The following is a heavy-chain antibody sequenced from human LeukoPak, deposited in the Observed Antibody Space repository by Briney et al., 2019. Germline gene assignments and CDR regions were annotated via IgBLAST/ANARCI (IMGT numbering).Heavy chain of an antibody. J-gene: IGHJ5*01. CDR2: TYYRTKWYN. V-gene: IGHV6-1*01. CDR3: ARVKAALFDS. Sequence: SQTLSLTCAISGDSVSSNSAAWSWIRQSPSRGLEWLGRTYYRTKWYNDYAVSVKSRITVNPDTSKNQFSLQLDSVTPEDTAVYYCARVKAALFDSWGQGTLVTVSS. D-gene: IGHD6-13*01. CDR1: GDSVSSNSAA.